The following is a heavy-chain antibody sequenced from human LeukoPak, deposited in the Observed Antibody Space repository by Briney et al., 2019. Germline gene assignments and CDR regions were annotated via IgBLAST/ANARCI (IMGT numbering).Heavy chain of an antibody. Sequence: SGTLSLTCTVSGGSISSYYWSRIRQPPGKGLEWIGYIYYSGTPNYNPTLKSRVTMSVDTSKNQFSLKLSSVTAADTAVYYCARHGGSYDFDFWGQGTLVTVSS. D-gene: IGHD1-26*01. CDR1: GGSISSYY. J-gene: IGHJ4*02. CDR3: ARHGGSYDFDF. CDR2: IYYSGTP. V-gene: IGHV4-59*08.